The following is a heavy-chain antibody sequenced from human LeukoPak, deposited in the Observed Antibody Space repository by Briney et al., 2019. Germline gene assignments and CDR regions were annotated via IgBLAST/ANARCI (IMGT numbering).Heavy chain of an antibody. D-gene: IGHD3-22*01. CDR1: GGSFSGYY. J-gene: IGHJ6*03. V-gene: IGHV4-34*01. CDR2: INHSGST. Sequence: PSETLSLTCAVYGGSFSGYYWSWIRQPPGKGLEWIGEINHSGSTNYNPSLKSRVTISVDTSKNQFSLKLSSVTAADTAVYYCARHCRIITMRQYYYYYMDVWGKGTTVTISS. CDR3: ARHCRIITMRQYYYYYMDV.